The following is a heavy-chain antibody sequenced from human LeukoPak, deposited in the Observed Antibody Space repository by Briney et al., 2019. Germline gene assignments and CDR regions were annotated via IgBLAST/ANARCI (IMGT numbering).Heavy chain of an antibody. D-gene: IGHD3-22*01. Sequence: SVKVSCKASGYTLRSYGITWVRQAPGQGLEWMGGIIPIFGTANYAQKFQGRVTITADESTSTAYMELSSLRAEDTAVYYCAKEGIPYYYDSSGYAHFDYWGQGTLVTVSS. J-gene: IGHJ4*02. V-gene: IGHV1-69*13. CDR2: IIPIFGTA. CDR1: GYTLRSYG. CDR3: AKEGIPYYYDSSGYAHFDY.